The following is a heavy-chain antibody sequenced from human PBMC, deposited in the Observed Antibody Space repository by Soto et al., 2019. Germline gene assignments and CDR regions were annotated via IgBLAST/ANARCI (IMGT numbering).Heavy chain of an antibody. J-gene: IGHJ3*02. CDR1: GFTFSDFY. CDR2: ISGGGGTI. V-gene: IGHV3-11*01. D-gene: IGHD1-1*01. Sequence: GGSLRVSCAASGFTFSDFYMTWIRQAPVKGLEWVSYISGGGGTIYYPDSVKGRFTISRDNAKNSLYLQMNSLRDEDTAIYYCARRSGPSFAFDIWGQGTMVTVSS. CDR3: ARRSGPSFAFDI.